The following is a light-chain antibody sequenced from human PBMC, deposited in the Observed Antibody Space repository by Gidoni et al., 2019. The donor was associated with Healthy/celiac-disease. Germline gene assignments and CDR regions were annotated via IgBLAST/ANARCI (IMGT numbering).Light chain of an antibody. CDR1: SRDVGGYNY. J-gene: IGLJ1*01. V-gene: IGLV2-14*03. CDR2: DVS. CDR3: SSYTSSSTLV. Sequence: QSALTQPASVSGSPRQSITISCTGTSRDVGGYNYVPWYQQHPGKAPKLMIYDVSTRPSGVSNRFSGSKSGNTAALTISGLQAEDEADYYCSSYTSSSTLVFGSGTKVTVL.